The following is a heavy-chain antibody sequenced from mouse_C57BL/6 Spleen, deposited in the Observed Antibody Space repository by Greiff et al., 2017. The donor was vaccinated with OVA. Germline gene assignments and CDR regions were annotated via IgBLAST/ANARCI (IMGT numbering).Heavy chain of an antibody. CDR1: GYSITSGYY. V-gene: IGHV3-6*01. D-gene: IGHD2-3*01. CDR2: ISYDGSN. Sequence: VQLKESGPGLVKPSQSLSLTCSVTGYSITSGYYWNWIRQFPGNKLEWMGYISYDGSNNYNPSLKNRISITRDTSKNQFFLKLNSVTTEDTATYYCARDGYYTDYWGQGTTLTVSS. CDR3: ARDGYYTDY. J-gene: IGHJ2*01.